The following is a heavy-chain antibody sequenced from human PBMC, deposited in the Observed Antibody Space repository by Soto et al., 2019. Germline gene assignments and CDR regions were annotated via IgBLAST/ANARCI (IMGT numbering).Heavy chain of an antibody. CDR1: GFTFSSYA. CDR2: ISGSGGST. V-gene: IGHV3-23*01. J-gene: IGHJ6*03. Sequence: GGSLRLSCAASGFTFSSYAMSWVRQAPGKGLEWVSAISGSGGSTYYADSVKGRFTISRDNSKNTLYLQMNSLRAEDTAVYYCAKDYAARRLDSYYNYIAVCGKGPRVSV. CDR3: AKDYAARRLDSYYNYIAV. D-gene: IGHD6-6*01.